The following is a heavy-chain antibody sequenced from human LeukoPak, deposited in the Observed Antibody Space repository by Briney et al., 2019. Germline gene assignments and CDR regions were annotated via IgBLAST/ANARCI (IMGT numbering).Heavy chain of an antibody. V-gene: IGHV4-39*01. CDR2: IYYSGST. D-gene: IGHD3-22*01. Sequence: SETLSLTCTVSGGFISSSSYYWGWIRQPPGKGLEWIGSIYYSGSTYYNPSLKSRVTISVDTSKNQFSLKLSSVTAADTAVYYCARLRNYYDSSGYYYGNDAFDVWGQGTMVTVSS. CDR3: ARLRNYYDSSGYYYGNDAFDV. J-gene: IGHJ3*01. CDR1: GGFISSSSYY.